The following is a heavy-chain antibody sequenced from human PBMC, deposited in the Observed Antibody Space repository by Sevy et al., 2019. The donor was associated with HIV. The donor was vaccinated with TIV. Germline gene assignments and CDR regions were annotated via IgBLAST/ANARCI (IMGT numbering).Heavy chain of an antibody. CDR1: GFILSDYY. V-gene: IGHV3-11*01. Sequence: GESLKISCAASGFILSDYYMSWVRQAPGKGLEWVSYISGSGDDTIYYADSVKGRFTISRDNTKNSLYLQMNSLRAEDMAVYYCARDHVKDGDLGDYYYYAMDVWGQGTTVTVSS. CDR2: ISGSGDDTI. D-gene: IGHD4-17*01. J-gene: IGHJ6*02. CDR3: ARDHVKDGDLGDYYYYAMDV.